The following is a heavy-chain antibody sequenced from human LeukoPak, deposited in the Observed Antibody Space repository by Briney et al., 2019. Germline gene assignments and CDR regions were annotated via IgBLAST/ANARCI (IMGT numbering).Heavy chain of an antibody. V-gene: IGHV4-59*01. J-gene: IGHJ4*02. Sequence: PSETLSLTCTVPGGSISSYYWSWIRQPPGKGLEWIGYIYYSGNTNYNPSLKSRVTISVDTSKNQFSMKLTSVTAADTAVYYCAREDDGYLFDYWGQGTLVTVSS. CDR2: IYYSGNT. CDR3: AREDDGYLFDY. CDR1: GGSISSYY. D-gene: IGHD5-24*01.